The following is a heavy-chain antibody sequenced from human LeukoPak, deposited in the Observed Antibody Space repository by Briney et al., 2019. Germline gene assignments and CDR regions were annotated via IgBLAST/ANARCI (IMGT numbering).Heavy chain of an antibody. CDR2: FSHSGIT. CDR3: ARGQYCGNF. J-gene: IGHJ4*02. D-gene: IGHD2-15*01. V-gene: IGHV4-4*02. Sequence: PSGTLSLTCDVSGASISRGSWWSWVRQPPGKGLEWIGEFSHSGITNFNPSLKSRVTISIDSSKNQFSLNLSSVTAADTAVYYCARGQYCGNFWGQGTLVTVSS. CDR1: GASISRGSW.